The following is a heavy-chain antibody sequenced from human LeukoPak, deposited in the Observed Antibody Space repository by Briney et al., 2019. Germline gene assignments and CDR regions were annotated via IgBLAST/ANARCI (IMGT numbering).Heavy chain of an antibody. CDR2: ISWNSGSI. J-gene: IGHJ4*02. V-gene: IGHV3-9*01. CDR1: GFTFDDYA. Sequence: PGGSLRLSCAASGFTFDDYAMHWVRQAPGKGLEWVSGISWNSGSIGYADSVKGRFTISRDNAKNSLYLQMNSLRAEDTALYYCAEGYCRSTSWPFDYWGQGTLVTVSS. D-gene: IGHD2-2*01. CDR3: AEGYCRSTSWPFDY.